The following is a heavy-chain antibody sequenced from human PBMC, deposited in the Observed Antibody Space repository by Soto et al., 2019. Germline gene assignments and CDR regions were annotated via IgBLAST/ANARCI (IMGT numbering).Heavy chain of an antibody. V-gene: IGHV1-2*02. Sequence: ASVKVSCKASGYTFTGYYMHWVRQAPGQGLEWMGWINPNSGGTNYAQKFQGRVTMTRDTSISTAYMELSRLRSDDTVVYYCAWAEDDYGAFDIWGQGTMVTVSS. D-gene: IGHD4-17*01. CDR1: GYTFTGYY. J-gene: IGHJ3*02. CDR2: INPNSGGT. CDR3: AWAEDDYGAFDI.